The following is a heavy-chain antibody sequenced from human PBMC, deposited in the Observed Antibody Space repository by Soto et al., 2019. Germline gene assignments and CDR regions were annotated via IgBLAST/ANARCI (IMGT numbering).Heavy chain of an antibody. Sequence: ASVKVSCKASGGTFSTYSISWVRQAPGQGLEWMGWISAYNGNTNYAQKLQGRVTMTTDTSTSTAYMELRSLRSDDTAVYYCARPRGYSYGFDYWGQGTLVTVSS. CDR3: ARPRGYSYGFDY. V-gene: IGHV1-18*01. CDR1: GGTFSTYS. CDR2: ISAYNGNT. D-gene: IGHD5-18*01. J-gene: IGHJ4*02.